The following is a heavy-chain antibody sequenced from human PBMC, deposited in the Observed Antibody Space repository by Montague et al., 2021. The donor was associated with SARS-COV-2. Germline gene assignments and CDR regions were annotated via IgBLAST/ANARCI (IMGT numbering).Heavy chain of an antibody. Sequence: TLSLTCTVSGASISTGIYYWSWIRQPAGKGLEWIGRIRTTGHTDYNSSLESRVFISVDTPTDQFSLSLTSVTAADTAVYFCARFGSGTLEFDLWGQGTLVTVSS. CDR3: ARFGSGTLEFDL. CDR1: GASISTGIYY. V-gene: IGHV4-61*02. CDR2: IRTTGHT. D-gene: IGHD1-26*01. J-gene: IGHJ4*02.